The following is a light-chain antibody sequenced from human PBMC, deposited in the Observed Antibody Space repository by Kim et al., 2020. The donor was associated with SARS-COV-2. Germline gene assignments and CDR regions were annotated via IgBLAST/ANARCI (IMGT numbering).Light chain of an antibody. Sequence: EIVLTQSPATMSLSPGERATLSCRASQSVRGQVAWYHQKPGQAPRLLIYDASNRATVIPARFSGSGSGTDFTLTISSLEPEDFAVYYCQQRLSWPITFGQGTRLEIK. CDR3: QQRLSWPIT. J-gene: IGKJ5*01. CDR1: QSVRGQ. CDR2: DAS. V-gene: IGKV3-11*01.